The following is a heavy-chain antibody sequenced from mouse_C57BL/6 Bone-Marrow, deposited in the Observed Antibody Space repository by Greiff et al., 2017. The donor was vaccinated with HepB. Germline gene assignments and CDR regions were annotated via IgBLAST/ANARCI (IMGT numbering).Heavy chain of an antibody. V-gene: IGHV1-69*01. J-gene: IGHJ3*01. CDR2: IDPSDSYT. Sequence: QVQLKQPGAELVMPGASVKLSCKASGYTFTSYWMHWVKQRPGQGLEWIGEIDPSDSYTNYNQKFKGKSTLTVDKSSSTAYMQLSSLTSEDSAVYYCARGDNWGQGTLVTVSA. CDR1: GYTFTSYW. CDR3: ARGDN.